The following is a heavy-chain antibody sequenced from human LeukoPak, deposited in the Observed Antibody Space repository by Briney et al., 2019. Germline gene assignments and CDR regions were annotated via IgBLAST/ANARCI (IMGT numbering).Heavy chain of an antibody. CDR1: GFTFSSYA. CDR2: ISGSGGST. Sequence: GGSLRLSCAASGFTFSSYAMSWVRQAPEKGLEWVSAISGSGGSTYYADSVKGRFTLSRDNSKNTVYLQMNSMRAEDTAVYYCSPPPHSTGGHHYWGQGTLVTVSS. D-gene: IGHD1-26*01. V-gene: IGHV3-23*01. J-gene: IGHJ4*02. CDR3: SPPPHSTGGHHY.